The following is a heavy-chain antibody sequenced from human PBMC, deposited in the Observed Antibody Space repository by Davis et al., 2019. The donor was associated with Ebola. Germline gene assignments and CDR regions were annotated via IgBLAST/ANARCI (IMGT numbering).Heavy chain of an antibody. V-gene: IGHV4-39*01. CDR1: GGSISSSSYY. D-gene: IGHD6-6*01. CDR2: IYYSGST. J-gene: IGHJ4*02. Sequence: SETLSLTCTVSGGSISSSSYYWGWIRQPPGKGLAWIGSIYYSGSTYYNPSLKSRVTISVDTSKNQFSLKLSSVTAADTAVYYCARLRLGSSANFDYWGQGTLVTVSS. CDR3: ARLRLGSSANFDY.